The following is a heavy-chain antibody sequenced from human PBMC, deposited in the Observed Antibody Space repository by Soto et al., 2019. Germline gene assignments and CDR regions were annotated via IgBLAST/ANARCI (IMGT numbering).Heavy chain of an antibody. V-gene: IGHV1-18*01. CDR1: GYTFTSYG. CDR3: ARGKITMVRGVIPDY. J-gene: IGHJ4*02. D-gene: IGHD3-10*01. CDR2: ISAYNGNT. Sequence: QVQLVQSEAEVKKPGASVKVSCKASGYTFTSYGISWVRHAPGQGLEWMGWISAYNGNTNYAQKLQGRVTMTTDTSTSTAYMELRSLRSDDTAVYYCARGKITMVRGVIPDYWGQGTLVTVSS.